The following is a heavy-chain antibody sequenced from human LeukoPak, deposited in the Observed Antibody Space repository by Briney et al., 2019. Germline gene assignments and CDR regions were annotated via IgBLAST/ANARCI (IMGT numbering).Heavy chain of an antibody. Sequence: PGGSLRLSCAASGFTFSNYAMSWVRQAPGKGLEWVSAISGSGGSTYYADSVKGRFTISRDNSKNTLYLQMNSLRAEDTAVYYCAKFPYSSGYSVHVDYWGQGTLVTVSS. V-gene: IGHV3-23*01. D-gene: IGHD3-22*01. CDR3: AKFPYSSGYSVHVDY. CDR2: ISGSGGST. CDR1: GFTFSNYA. J-gene: IGHJ4*02.